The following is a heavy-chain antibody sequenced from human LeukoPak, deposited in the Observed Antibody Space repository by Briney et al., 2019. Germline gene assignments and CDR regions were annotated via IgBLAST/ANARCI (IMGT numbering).Heavy chain of an antibody. CDR2: IYYSGST. V-gene: IGHV4-59*01. CDR3: ARTGWLEENDY. D-gene: IGHD3-22*01. Sequence: PSETLSLACTVSGGSISSYYWSWIRQPPGKGLEWIGYIYYSGSTNYNPSLKSRVTISVDTSKNQFSLKLSSVTAADTAVYYCARTGWLEENDYWGQGTLVTVSS. J-gene: IGHJ4*02. CDR1: GGSISSYY.